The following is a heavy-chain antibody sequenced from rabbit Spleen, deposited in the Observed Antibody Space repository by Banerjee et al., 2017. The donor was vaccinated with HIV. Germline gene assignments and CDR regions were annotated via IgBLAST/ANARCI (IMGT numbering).Heavy chain of an antibody. CDR3: ARDQAGSSYSPFDL. CDR2: INAVTAKA. D-gene: IGHD8-1*01. CDR1: GFSFSNKAV. J-gene: IGHJ4*01. V-gene: IGHV1S45*01. Sequence: QEQLVESGGGLVRPEGSLKLSCKASGFSFSNKAVMCWVRQAPGKGLEWIACINAVTAKAVYATWAKGRFTISKTSSTTVTLQMTSLTVADTATYFCARDQAGSSYSPFDLWGQGTLVTVS.